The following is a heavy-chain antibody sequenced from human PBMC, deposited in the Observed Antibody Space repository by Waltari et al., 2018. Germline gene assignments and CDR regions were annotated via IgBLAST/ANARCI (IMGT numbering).Heavy chain of an antibody. CDR3: TRDRVGYCSGGTCYSRWFDP. D-gene: IGHD2-15*01. Sequence: QVQLVQSGAEVKTPGASVKVSCRVSGYSLTESALHWVRQAPGKGLERLGGFDPEYGEAVYAQEFQGRVTMTEDTSKDTAYMELSSLTYEDTAVYYCTRDRVGYCSGGTCYSRWFDPWGQGTLVTVSS. CDR2: FDPEYGEA. CDR1: GYSLTESA. V-gene: IGHV1-24*01. J-gene: IGHJ5*02.